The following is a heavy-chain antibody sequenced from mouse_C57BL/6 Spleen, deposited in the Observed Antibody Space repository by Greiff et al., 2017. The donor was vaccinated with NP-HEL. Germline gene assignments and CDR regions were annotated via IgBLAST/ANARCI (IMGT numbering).Heavy chain of an antibody. J-gene: IGHJ2*01. Sequence: VQLVESGAELARPGASVKLSCKASGYTFTSYGISWVKQRTGQGLEWIGEIYPRSGNTYYNEKFKGKATLTADKSSSTAYMELRSLTSEDSAVYFCARSGYDYEFYYFDYWGQGTTLTVSS. CDR2: IYPRSGNT. CDR3: ARSGYDYEFYYFDY. CDR1: GYTFTSYG. D-gene: IGHD2-4*01. V-gene: IGHV1-81*01.